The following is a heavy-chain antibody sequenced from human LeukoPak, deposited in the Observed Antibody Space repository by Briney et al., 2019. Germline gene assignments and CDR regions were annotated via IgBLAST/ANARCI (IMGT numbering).Heavy chain of an antibody. V-gene: IGHV3-64D*06. CDR1: GFTFNSYA. CDR3: VKDRRLDYSRFDC. Sequence: PGGSLRLSCSASGFTFNSYAMHWVRQAPGKGLEYVSGIRSNGGSTYYADSVKGRLTISRDNSKSTLYLQMSSLRAEDTAVYYCVKDRRLDYSRFDCWGQGTLVTVSS. D-gene: IGHD2-15*01. CDR2: IRSNGGST. J-gene: IGHJ4*02.